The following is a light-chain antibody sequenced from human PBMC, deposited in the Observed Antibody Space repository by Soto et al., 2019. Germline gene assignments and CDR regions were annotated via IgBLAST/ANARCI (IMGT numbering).Light chain of an antibody. J-gene: IGLJ1*01. V-gene: IGLV2-14*03. CDR3: SAHTVRSTGV. Sequence: QSVLTQPASVSRSPGQSITISCTGTSNDVGGDDYVSWYQQYPGKAPKLMIYDVTNRPSGVSIRFSGSKSGNTASLTISGLQAEDEADYYCSAHTVRSTGVFGTGTKLTVL. CDR1: SNDVGGDDY. CDR2: DVT.